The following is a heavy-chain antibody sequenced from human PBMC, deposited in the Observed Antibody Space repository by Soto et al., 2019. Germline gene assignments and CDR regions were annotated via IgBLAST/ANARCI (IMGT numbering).Heavy chain of an antibody. J-gene: IGHJ4*02. V-gene: IGHV1-2*04. D-gene: IGHD6-19*01. Sequence: ASVKVSCKASGYTFTGYYMHWVRQDPGQGLEWMGWINPNSGGTNYAQKFQGWVTMTRDTSINTAYMKLSRLRSDDTAVYYCAREVGAGAGQKIFDYWGKGTLVPVSS. CDR1: GYTFTGYY. CDR3: AREVGAGAGQKIFDY. CDR2: INPNSGGT.